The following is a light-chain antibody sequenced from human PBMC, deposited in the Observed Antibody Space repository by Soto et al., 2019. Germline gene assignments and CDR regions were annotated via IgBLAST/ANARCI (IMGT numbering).Light chain of an antibody. CDR2: GAS. Sequence: EIVLTQSPGTLSLSPGERATLSCRASQSISNTFLAWYQQIPGQAPRLLIYGASSRATGSPDRFSGSGSGTDFDLTISRLELEDFAVYYGQQYVSSPRTFGQGTKVEIK. J-gene: IGKJ1*01. V-gene: IGKV3-20*01. CDR3: QQYVSSPRT. CDR1: QSISNTF.